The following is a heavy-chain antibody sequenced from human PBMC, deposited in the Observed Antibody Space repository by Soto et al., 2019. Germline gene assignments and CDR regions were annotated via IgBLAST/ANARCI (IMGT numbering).Heavy chain of an antibody. Sequence: PAELMILSWGASGFTYNNSGRSWVRPAPGKGLEWVSAISANGQGIYYADSVKGRFIISRDNSKNTVFLHMDSLTAEDTAGYYCAKDRAYPRHYLHYCGQGTLVTGSA. V-gene: IGHV3-23*01. CDR1: GFTYNNSG. CDR2: ISANGQGI. J-gene: IGHJ4*02. CDR3: AKDRAYPRHYLHY.